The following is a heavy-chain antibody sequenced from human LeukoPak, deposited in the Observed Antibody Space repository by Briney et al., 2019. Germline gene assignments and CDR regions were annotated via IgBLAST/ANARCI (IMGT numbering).Heavy chain of an antibody. D-gene: IGHD3-22*01. J-gene: IGHJ4*02. V-gene: IGHV3-9*01. CDR2: ISWKSGSI. CDR1: GFTFDDYA. CDR3: AKVGLYYDSSGYYDY. Sequence: GGSLRLPCAASGFTFDDYAMHWVRQAPGKGLEWVSGISWKSGSIGYADSVKGRFTISRDNAKNSLYLQMNSLRAEDTALYYCAKVGLYYDSSGYYDYWGQGTLVTVSS.